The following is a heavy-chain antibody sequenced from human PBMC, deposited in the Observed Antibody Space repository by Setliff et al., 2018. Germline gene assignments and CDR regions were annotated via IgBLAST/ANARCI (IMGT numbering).Heavy chain of an antibody. J-gene: IGHJ4*02. V-gene: IGHV3-30*02. CDR1: GFTFSGYG. Sequence: LSLSCAASGFTFSGYGIHWVRQAPGKGLEWVAFIRPDGSNKYYADFVKGRFTISRDNSKNTLYLQMNSLRVEDTAVYYCTSPSRGGRLPGRDYWGQGALVTVS. D-gene: IGHD1-1*01. CDR2: IRPDGSNK. CDR3: TSPSRGGRLPGRDY.